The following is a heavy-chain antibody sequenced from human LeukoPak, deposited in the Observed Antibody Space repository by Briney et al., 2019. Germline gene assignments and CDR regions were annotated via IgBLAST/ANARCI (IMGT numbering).Heavy chain of an antibody. Sequence: SETLSLTCSVSGGSVSNYYWSWIRQPPGKGLEWIGYVYYTGSTNYDPSLKSRVTMFEDKSKNQFSLRLYSVTVADTAVYYCARHFAYSSSSYFDYWGQGSLVTVSS. CDR3: ARHFAYSSSSYFDY. CDR1: GGSVSNYY. V-gene: IGHV4-59*08. CDR2: VYYTGST. D-gene: IGHD6-6*01. J-gene: IGHJ4*02.